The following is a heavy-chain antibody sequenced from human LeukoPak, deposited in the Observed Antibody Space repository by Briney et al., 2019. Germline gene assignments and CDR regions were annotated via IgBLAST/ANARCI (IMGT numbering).Heavy chain of an antibody. D-gene: IGHD3-22*01. J-gene: IGHJ4*02. CDR1: GFTFSDYY. Sequence: GGSLRLSCAASGFTFSDYYMSWIRQAPGKGLKWVSYISSSGSTIYYADSVKGRFTISRDNAKNSLYLQMNSLRAEDTAVYYCARDLGYYDSSGSRQGGQGTLVTVSS. V-gene: IGHV3-11*04. CDR2: ISSSGSTI. CDR3: ARDLGYYDSSGSRQ.